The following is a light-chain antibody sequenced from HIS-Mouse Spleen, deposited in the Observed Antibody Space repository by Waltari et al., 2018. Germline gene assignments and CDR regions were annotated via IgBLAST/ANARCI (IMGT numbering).Light chain of an antibody. V-gene: IGLV2-23*01. CDR3: CSYAGSSTYV. Sequence: QSALTQPASVSGSPGQSITISCTGTSSDVGSYNLVSWYQQHPGKAPKLRIYEGSKRPSGVSNRFSGSKSSNTASLTISGLQAEDEADYYCCSYAGSSTYVFGTGTKVTVL. CDR1: SSDVGSYNL. J-gene: IGLJ1*01. CDR2: EGS.